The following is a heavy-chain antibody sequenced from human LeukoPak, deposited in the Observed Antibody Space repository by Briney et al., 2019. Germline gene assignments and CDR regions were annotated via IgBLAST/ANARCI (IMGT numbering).Heavy chain of an antibody. CDR1: EFSVGSNY. D-gene: IGHD5-24*01. Sequence: GGSLRLSCAASEFSVGSNYMTWVRQAPGKGLEWVSLIYSGGSTYYADSVKGRFTISRDNSKNTLYLQMNSLRAEDTAVYYCAKSGYNRFDYWGQGTLVTVSS. CDR2: IYSGGST. V-gene: IGHV3-66*01. J-gene: IGHJ4*02. CDR3: AKSGYNRFDY.